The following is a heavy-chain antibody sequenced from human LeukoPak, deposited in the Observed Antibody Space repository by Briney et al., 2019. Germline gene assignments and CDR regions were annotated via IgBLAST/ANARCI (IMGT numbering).Heavy chain of an antibody. V-gene: IGHV4-59*04. J-gene: IGHJ4*02. D-gene: IGHD3-16*01. CDR2: VYYSGST. CDR1: GASISSYF. Sequence: SETLSLTCTVSGASISSYFWGWIRQPPGKGLEWIGSVYYSGSTYYNPSLKSRVTISVDTSKNQFSLKLSSVIAADTAVYFCVREGEWALPFDYWGQGTLVTVSS. CDR3: VREGEWALPFDY.